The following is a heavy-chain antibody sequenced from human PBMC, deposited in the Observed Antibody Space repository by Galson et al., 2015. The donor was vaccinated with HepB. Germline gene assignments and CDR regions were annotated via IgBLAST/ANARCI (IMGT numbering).Heavy chain of an antibody. CDR3: ARDLGCSSSSCNSPGHFDY. Sequence: SLRLSCAASEFTFSSYAMHWVCQAPGKGLEWVAVISYDGSDKYYADSVKGRFTVSRDNSKNTLYLQMSSLRGEDTAVYYCARDLGCSSSSCNSPGHFDYWGQGTLVTVSS. J-gene: IGHJ4*02. CDR1: EFTFSSYA. V-gene: IGHV3-30-3*01. D-gene: IGHD2-2*01. CDR2: ISYDGSDK.